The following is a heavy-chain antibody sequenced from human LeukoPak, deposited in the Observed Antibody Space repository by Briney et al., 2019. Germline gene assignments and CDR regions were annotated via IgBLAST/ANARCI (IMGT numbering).Heavy chain of an antibody. Sequence: SVKVSCKASGGTFSSYAISWVRQAPGQGLEWMGGIVPIFGTANYAQKFQGGVTITADESTSTAYMELSSLRSEDTAVYYCARDDSGYDYAYWGQGTLVTVSS. CDR1: GGTFSSYA. J-gene: IGHJ4*02. CDR2: IVPIFGTA. V-gene: IGHV1-69*13. CDR3: ARDDSGYDYAY. D-gene: IGHD5-12*01.